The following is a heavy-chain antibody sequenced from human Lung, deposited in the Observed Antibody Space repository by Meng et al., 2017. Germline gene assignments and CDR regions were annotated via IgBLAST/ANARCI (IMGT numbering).Heavy chain of an antibody. Sequence: QVRRQQWGAGLLKPSATRSLTCVVSGGSFSDYYWSWIRQPPGKGLEWIGEINHSGSTTYNPSLESRATISVDTSQNNLSLKLSSVTAADSAAYYCARGPTTMAHDFDYWGQGTLVTVSS. CDR1: GGSFSDYY. J-gene: IGHJ4*02. CDR3: ARGPTTMAHDFDY. V-gene: IGHV4-34*01. CDR2: INHSGST. D-gene: IGHD4-11*01.